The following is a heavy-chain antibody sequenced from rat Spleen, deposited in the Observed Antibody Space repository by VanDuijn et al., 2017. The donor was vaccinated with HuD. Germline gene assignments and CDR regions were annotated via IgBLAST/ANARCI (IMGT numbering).Heavy chain of an antibody. J-gene: IGHJ3*01. Sequence: EVQLVESGGGLVQPGRSLKLSCVASGFTFNNYWMTWIRQAPGKGLEWVASITNTGGSTYSPDSVKGRFTISRDNAKSNLYLQMDSLRSEDTATYYCARGGYTTDYFYVGWFAHWGQGTLVTVSS. D-gene: IGHD1-6*01. CDR3: ARGGYTTDYFYVGWFAH. V-gene: IGHV5-31*01. CDR1: GFTFNNYW. CDR2: ITNTGGST.